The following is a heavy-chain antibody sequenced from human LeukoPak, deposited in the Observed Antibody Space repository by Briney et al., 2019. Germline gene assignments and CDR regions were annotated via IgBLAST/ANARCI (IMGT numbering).Heavy chain of an antibody. D-gene: IGHD2-2*01. CDR1: GFSFSSYW. V-gene: IGHV3-7*01. Sequence: GGSLRLSCAASGFSFSSYWMSWVRQAPGRRLEWVANIKQDGSETYYVDSMEGRFTISRDNAKNSLYLQMNSLRAEDTAVFYCARIGCGNTNCHLWWFDCWGQGTLVTVSS. CDR2: IKQDGSET. J-gene: IGHJ5*01. CDR3: ARIGCGNTNCHLWWFDC.